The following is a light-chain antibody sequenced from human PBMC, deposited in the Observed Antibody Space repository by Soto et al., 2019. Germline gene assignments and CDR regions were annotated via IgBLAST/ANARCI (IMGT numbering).Light chain of an antibody. Sequence: EIRMTLSPSALSASVGDRVTITCRASQSISSWLAWYQQKPGKAPKLLIYDASSLESGVPSRFSGSGSGTEFNFTITGLQPDDFATYYCQHYNSYSEAFGHGSKVDIK. V-gene: IGKV1-5*01. CDR3: QHYNSYSEA. CDR1: QSISSW. J-gene: IGKJ1*01. CDR2: DAS.